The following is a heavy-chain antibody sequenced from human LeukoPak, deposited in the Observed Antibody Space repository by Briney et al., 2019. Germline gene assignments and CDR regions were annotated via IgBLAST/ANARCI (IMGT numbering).Heavy chain of an antibody. CDR3: AKSGLNRFDY. Sequence: GGSLRLSCAASGFTFNNYSMNWVRQAPGKGLEWVSSISNSSSYIYYADSVKGRFTISRDNAKNSLYLQMNSLRAEDTAVYYCAKSGLNRFDYWGQGTLVTVSS. D-gene: IGHD2-15*01. V-gene: IGHV3-21*04. J-gene: IGHJ4*02. CDR1: GFTFNNYS. CDR2: ISNSSSYI.